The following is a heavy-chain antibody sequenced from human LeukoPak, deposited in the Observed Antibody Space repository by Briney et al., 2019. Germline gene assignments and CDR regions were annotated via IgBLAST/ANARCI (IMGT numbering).Heavy chain of an antibody. CDR1: GYTFTSYG. Sequence: ASVKVSCKASGYTFTSYGISWVRQAPGQGLEWMGRIIPILGIANYAQKFQGRVTITADKSTSTAYMELSSLRSEDTAVYYCASSGDMWRGTFGAELRGDWFDPWGQGTLVTVSS. V-gene: IGHV1-69*04. J-gene: IGHJ5*02. CDR3: ASSGDMWRGTFGAELRGDWFDP. D-gene: IGHD2/OR15-2a*01. CDR2: IIPILGIA.